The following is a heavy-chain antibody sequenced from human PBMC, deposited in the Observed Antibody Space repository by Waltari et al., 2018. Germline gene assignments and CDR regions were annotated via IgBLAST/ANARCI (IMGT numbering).Heavy chain of an antibody. CDR3: ANNEWGLPVS. CDR1: GSPISSGYW. J-gene: IGHJ5*02. D-gene: IGHD1-26*01. Sequence: QVQLQESGPGLVKPSEPLSLTCSVSGSPISSGYWWGWIRQPPGKGLEWIASIYYTSGYTQYTPSLRSRVTISSDTSKNQFSLRLTSVTAADTAVYYCANNEWGLPVSWGQGTLVTVSS. CDR2: IYYTSGYT. V-gene: IGHV4-38-2*01.